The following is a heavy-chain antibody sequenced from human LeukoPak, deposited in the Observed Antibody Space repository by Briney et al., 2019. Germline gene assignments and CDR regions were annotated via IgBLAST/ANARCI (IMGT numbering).Heavy chain of an antibody. J-gene: IGHJ6*03. Sequence: SETLSLTCAVYGGSFSGYYWSWIRQPPGKGLEWIGEINHSGSTNYNPSLKSRVTISVDTSKNQFSLKLTSVTAADTAVYYCARETSQKGAHYMDVWGKGTTVTISS. CDR3: ARETSQKGAHYMDV. CDR2: INHSGST. CDR1: GGSFSGYY. V-gene: IGHV4-34*01. D-gene: IGHD3-16*01.